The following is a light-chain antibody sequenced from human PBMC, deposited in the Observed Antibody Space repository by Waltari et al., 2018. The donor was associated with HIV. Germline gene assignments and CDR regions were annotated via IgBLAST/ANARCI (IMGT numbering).Light chain of an antibody. Sequence: QSVLTQPPSASGTPGQRVTISSSGSSSNLGSNTVNWYQHLPGPAPKLLIYSNNQRPSGVPDRFSGYKSGTSASLAISGLQSEDEADYYCAAWDDSLNGPWVFGGGTKLTVL. J-gene: IGLJ3*02. CDR2: SNN. CDR3: AAWDDSLNGPWV. CDR1: SSNLGSNT. V-gene: IGLV1-44*01.